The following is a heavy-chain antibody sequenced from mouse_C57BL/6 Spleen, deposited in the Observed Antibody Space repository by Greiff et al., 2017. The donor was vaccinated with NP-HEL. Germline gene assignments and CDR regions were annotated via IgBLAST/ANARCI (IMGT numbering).Heavy chain of an antibody. Sequence: QVQLQQPGAELVMPGASVKLSCKASGYTFTSYWMHWVKQRPGQGLEWIGEIDPSDSYTNYNQKFKGKSTLTVDKSSSTAYMQLSSLTSEDSAVYYCERGGVSRAMDSGGQGTPVTVSS. V-gene: IGHV1-69*01. CDR3: ERGGVSRAMDS. CDR2: IDPSDSYT. J-gene: IGHJ4*01. CDR1: GYTFTSYW.